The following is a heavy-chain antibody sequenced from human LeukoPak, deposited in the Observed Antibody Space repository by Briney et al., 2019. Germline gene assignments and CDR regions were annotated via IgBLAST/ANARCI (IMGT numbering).Heavy chain of an antibody. CDR1: GGSISSYY. Sequence: PSETLSLTCTVSGGSISSYYWSWIRQPPGRGLEWIGYSGNTNYNPSLKSRVIMSVDTSKNQFSLKLSPVITADTAVYYCARVGIDYSGNVIKYYFDDWGQGNLVTVSS. CDR3: ARVGIDYSGNVIKYYFDD. V-gene: IGHV4-59*01. J-gene: IGHJ4*02. D-gene: IGHD4-23*01. CDR2: YSGNT.